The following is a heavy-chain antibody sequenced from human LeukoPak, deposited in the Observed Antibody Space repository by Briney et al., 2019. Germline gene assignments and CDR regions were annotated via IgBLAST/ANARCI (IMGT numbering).Heavy chain of an antibody. CDR3: AKDVPLSDY. V-gene: IGHV3-30*18. CDR1: GFTFSSYG. J-gene: IGHJ4*02. D-gene: IGHD3-9*01. CDR2: ISYDGSNK. Sequence: PGGSLRLSCAASGFTFSSYGMHWVRQAPGKGLEWVAVISYDGSNKYYADSVKGRFTISRDNSKNTLYLQMNSLRAEDTAVYYCAKDVPLSDYWGQGTLVTVSS.